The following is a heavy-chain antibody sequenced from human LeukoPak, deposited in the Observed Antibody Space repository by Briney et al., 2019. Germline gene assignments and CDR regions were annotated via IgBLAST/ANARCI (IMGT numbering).Heavy chain of an antibody. V-gene: IGHV1-46*01. Sequence: GASVKVSCKASGYTFTGYYMHWVRQASGQGLEWMGIINPSGGSTSYAQKFQGRVTMTRDTSTSTVYMELSSLRSEDTAVYYCARESVGDGYNLALDYWGQGTLVTVSS. CDR3: ARESVGDGYNLALDY. J-gene: IGHJ4*02. CDR2: INPSGGST. D-gene: IGHD5-24*01. CDR1: GYTFTGYY.